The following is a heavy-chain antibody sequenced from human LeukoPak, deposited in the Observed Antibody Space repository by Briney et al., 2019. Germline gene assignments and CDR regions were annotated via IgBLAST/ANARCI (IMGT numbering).Heavy chain of an antibody. CDR3: AKDYGSGSYYTLYY. V-gene: IGHV3-33*06. D-gene: IGHD3-10*01. Sequence: GGSLRLSCAASGFTFSSHGMHWVRQAPGKGLEWVAVIWYDGSNKYYADSVKGRFTISRDNSKNTLYLQMNSLRAEDTAVYYCAKDYGSGSYYTLYYWGQGTLVTVSS. J-gene: IGHJ4*02. CDR1: GFTFSSHG. CDR2: IWYDGSNK.